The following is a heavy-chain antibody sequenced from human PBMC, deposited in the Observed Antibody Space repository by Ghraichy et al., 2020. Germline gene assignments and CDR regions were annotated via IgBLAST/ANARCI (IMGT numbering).Heavy chain of an antibody. V-gene: IGHV4-59*01. J-gene: IGHJ4*02. Sequence: SETLSLTCTVSGGSISSYYWSWIRQPPGKGLEWIGYIYYSGSTNYNPSLKSRVTISVDTSKNQFSLKLSSVTAADTAVYYCARTANTYYDFWSGYYQQYYFDYWGQGTLVTVSS. D-gene: IGHD3-3*01. CDR2: IYYSGST. CDR1: GGSISSYY. CDR3: ARTANTYYDFWSGYYQQYYFDY.